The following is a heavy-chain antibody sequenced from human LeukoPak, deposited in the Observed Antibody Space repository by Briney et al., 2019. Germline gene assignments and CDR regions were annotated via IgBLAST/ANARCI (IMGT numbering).Heavy chain of an antibody. CDR1: GFTFSTYT. CDR2: ISSSSGYI. V-gene: IGHV3-21*01. D-gene: IGHD3-22*01. CDR3: AVLGGSGHSFF. Sequence: GGSLRLSCAASGFTFSTYTMNWVRQAPGKGLEWVSSISSSSGYIYYADSVKGRFTISRDNAKNSLYLQMDSLRAEDTAVYYCAVLGGSGHSFFWGQGTLVTVSS. J-gene: IGHJ4*02.